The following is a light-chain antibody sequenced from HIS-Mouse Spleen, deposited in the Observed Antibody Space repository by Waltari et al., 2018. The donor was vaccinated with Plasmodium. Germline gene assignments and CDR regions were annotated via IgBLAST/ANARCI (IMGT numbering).Light chain of an antibody. V-gene: IGKV3-15*01. J-gene: IGKJ1*01. CDR3: QQYNNWPRGT. CDR2: GAS. Sequence: EIVMTQSPATLSVSPGERATLSCRASQSVSSNLAWYQQKPGQAPRRIIYGASTRATGIPARFSGSGVGTEFTLTISSMQSEDFAVYYCQQYNNWPRGTFGQGTKVEIK. CDR1: QSVSSN.